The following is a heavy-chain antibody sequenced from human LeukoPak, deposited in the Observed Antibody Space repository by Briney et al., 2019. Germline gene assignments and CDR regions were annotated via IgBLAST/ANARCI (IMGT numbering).Heavy chain of an antibody. J-gene: IGHJ4*02. CDR2: INSDGTST. V-gene: IGHV3-74*01. Sequence: PGGSLTLSCAASGFTFSSYWMHWVRQAPGKGLVWVSRINSDGTSTSYARSVKGRFTISRDNAKNTLYLQMNSLRAEDTAVYYCASWEEPAVMPQDYWGQGTLVTVSS. CDR3: ASWEEPAVMPQDY. CDR1: GFTFSSYW. D-gene: IGHD2-2*01.